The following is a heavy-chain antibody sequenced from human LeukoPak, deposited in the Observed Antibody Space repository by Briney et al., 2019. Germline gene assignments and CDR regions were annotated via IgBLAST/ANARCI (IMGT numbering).Heavy chain of an antibody. V-gene: IGHV3-23*01. D-gene: IGHD2/OR15-2a*01. CDR2: ISASGGST. CDR3: AKYVSAKGPPYGLDV. J-gene: IGHJ6*02. Sequence: PEGSLTLSCATSEFTFSSYAMQWVRQAPGKGLEWVSGISASGGSTYYADSVKGRFTISRDHSKNTLYLQMNSLRAEDTAIYYCAKYVSAKGPPYGLDVWGQGNTVTVSS. CDR1: EFTFSSYA.